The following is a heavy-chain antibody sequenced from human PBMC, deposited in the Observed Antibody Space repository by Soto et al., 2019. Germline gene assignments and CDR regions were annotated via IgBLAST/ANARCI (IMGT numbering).Heavy chain of an antibody. V-gene: IGHV4-39*01. D-gene: IGHD3-3*02. CDR2: MFYGVST. CDR1: CSSINSSGYY. J-gene: IGHJ4*02. Sequence: SETLSLTCTVSCSSINSSGYYWGWIRQPPGKGLEWIGSMFYGVSTYYNPSLKSRVTVSVDTSKNQFSLNLRSVTAADTAVYYCARLPSRHLVDYWGQGTLVTVSS. CDR3: ARLPSRHLVDY.